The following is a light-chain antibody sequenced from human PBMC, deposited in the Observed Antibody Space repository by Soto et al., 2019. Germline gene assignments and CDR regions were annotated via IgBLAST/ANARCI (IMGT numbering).Light chain of an antibody. CDR3: SSYTSSSLVV. CDR1: SSDVGGYNY. CDR2: DVS. J-gene: IGLJ2*01. Sequence: QSALTQPASVSGSPGQSITISCTGTSSDVGGYNYVSWYQQHPGKAPKLMIYDVSNRPSGVYNRFSGSKSGNTASLTISGLQAEDEADYYFSSYTSSSLVVFGGGTKLTVL. V-gene: IGLV2-14*01.